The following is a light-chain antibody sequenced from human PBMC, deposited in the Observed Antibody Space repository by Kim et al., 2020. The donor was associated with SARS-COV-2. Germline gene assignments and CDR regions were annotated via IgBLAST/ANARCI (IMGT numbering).Light chain of an antibody. Sequence: LGQTVRITCQGDTLRNSYASWYQQKPGQAPVLVMSDENNRPSGIPDRFSGSSSGNTASLTITGAQAEDEADYYCCSRDSRAKVYVFATGTKVTVL. J-gene: IGLJ1*01. CDR1: TLRNSY. CDR2: DEN. V-gene: IGLV3-19*01. CDR3: CSRDSRAKVYV.